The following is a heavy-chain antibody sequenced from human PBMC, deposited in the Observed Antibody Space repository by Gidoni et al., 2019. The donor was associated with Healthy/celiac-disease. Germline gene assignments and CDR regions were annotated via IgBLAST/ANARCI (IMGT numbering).Heavy chain of an antibody. V-gene: IGHV1-3*01. CDR1: GSTFTSYA. CDR3: ARDPQEWLSLGYFDY. CDR2: INAGNGNT. J-gene: IGHJ4*02. Sequence: QVQLVQSGAEVKKPGASVKVSCKASGSTFTSYAMHWVRQAPGQRLEWMGWINAGNGNTKYSQKFQGRVTITRDTSASTAYMELSSLRSEDTAVYYCARDPQEWLSLGYFDYWGQGTLVTVSS. D-gene: IGHD3-3*01.